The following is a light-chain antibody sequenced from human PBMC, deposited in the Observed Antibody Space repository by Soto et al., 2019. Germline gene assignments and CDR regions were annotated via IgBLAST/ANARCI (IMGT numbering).Light chain of an antibody. CDR1: SSDVGGYNY. V-gene: IGLV2-14*01. J-gene: IGLJ2*01. Sequence: QSALTQPASVSGSPGQSITISCTGTSSDVGGYNYVSWYQQYPGKAPKLMIYEVSNRPSGVSNRFSGSKSGNTASLTISGLQAEDEADYYCSSYTSSLTLVFGGGTNLTVL. CDR3: SSYTSSLTLV. CDR2: EVS.